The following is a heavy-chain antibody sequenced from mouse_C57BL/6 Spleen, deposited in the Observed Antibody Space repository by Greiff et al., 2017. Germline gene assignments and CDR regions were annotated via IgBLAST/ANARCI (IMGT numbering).Heavy chain of an antibody. CDR2: IYPGDGDT. CDR1: GYAFSSSW. D-gene: IGHD1-1*01. V-gene: IGHV1-82*01. CDR3: ARPSTVAYAMDY. J-gene: IGHJ4*01. Sequence: LVESGPELVKPGASVKISCKASGYAFSSSWMNWVKQRPGKGLEWIGRIYPGDGDTNYNGKFKGKATLTADKSSSTAYMQLSSLTSEDSAVYFCARPSTVAYAMDYWGQGTSVTVSS.